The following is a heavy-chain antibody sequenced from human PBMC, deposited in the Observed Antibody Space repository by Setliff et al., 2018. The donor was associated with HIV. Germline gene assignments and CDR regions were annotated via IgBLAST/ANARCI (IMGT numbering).Heavy chain of an antibody. CDR1: GGSFTDYY. D-gene: IGHD1-26*01. V-gene: IGHV4-34*01. Sequence: SETLSLTCAVFGGSFTDYYWIWIRQPPGKGLEWIGEINHSGSTHYNPSLKSRFIISVDTSKNQFSLKVNSMTAADTAVYYCARGARLLAAYSDRWDYYYMGVWGKGTTVTSP. J-gene: IGHJ6*03. CDR2: INHSGST. CDR3: ARGARLLAAYSDRWDYYYMGV.